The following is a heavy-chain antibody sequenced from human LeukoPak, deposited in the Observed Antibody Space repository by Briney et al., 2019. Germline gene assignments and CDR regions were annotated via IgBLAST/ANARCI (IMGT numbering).Heavy chain of an antibody. V-gene: IGHV4-61*01. Sequence: SETLSLTCTVSGVSISSSNSYWSWIRQPPGKGLEWIGYIYYSGSTDYNPSLKSRVTISVETSKNQFSLKLSSVTAADTAVYYCARVTGYMIEDYFDYWGQGTLVTVSS. CDR1: GVSISSSNSY. D-gene: IGHD3-22*01. CDR3: ARVTGYMIEDYFDY. CDR2: IYYSGST. J-gene: IGHJ4*02.